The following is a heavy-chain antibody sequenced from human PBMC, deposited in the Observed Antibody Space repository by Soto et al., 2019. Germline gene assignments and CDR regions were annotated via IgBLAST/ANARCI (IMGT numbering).Heavy chain of an antibody. CDR2: ISGYNGNT. CDR3: ARGVGSGSYYNQYNWFDL. Sequence: ASVKVSCKASGYIFTNYGISLVRQAPGQGLEWMGWISGYNGNTKYAQKLQGRVTMTTDTSTSTAYMELRSLRSDDTAVYYFARGVGSGSYYNQYNWFDLWGQGTLVTVSS. CDR1: GYIFTNYG. D-gene: IGHD3-10*01. J-gene: IGHJ5*02. V-gene: IGHV1-18*01.